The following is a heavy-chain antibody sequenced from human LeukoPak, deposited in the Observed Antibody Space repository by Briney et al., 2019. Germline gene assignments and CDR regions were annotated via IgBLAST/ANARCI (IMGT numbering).Heavy chain of an antibody. D-gene: IGHD5-18*01. J-gene: IGHJ3*02. V-gene: IGHV1-18*04. CDR2: ISAYNGNT. CDR3: ARDCRGYSYGCDDAFDI. Sequence: GASVTVSCKASGYTFTSYGISWVRQAPGQGLEWMGWISAYNGNTNYAHNPQGRVTMTTDTSTSTAYMELRSLRSDDTAVYYCARDCRGYSYGCDDAFDIWGQGTMVTVSS. CDR1: GYTFTSYG.